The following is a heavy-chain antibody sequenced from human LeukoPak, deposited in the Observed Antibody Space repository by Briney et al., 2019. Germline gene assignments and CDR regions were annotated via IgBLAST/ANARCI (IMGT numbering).Heavy chain of an antibody. CDR1: GYTFTSYN. CDR3: ARGPGYCSRDSCSAVAVGF. J-gene: IGHJ4*02. CDR2: MNNNSGNK. D-gene: IGHD2-2*01. V-gene: IGHV1-8*02. Sequence: ASVKVSCKASGYTFTSYNMSWVRQATGKGLEWMGWMNNNSGNKGYAQIFQGRVNMTRNTSINTAFMELSNQRLEDTAVYNCARGPGYCSRDSCSAVAVGFCGRGKRAPVS.